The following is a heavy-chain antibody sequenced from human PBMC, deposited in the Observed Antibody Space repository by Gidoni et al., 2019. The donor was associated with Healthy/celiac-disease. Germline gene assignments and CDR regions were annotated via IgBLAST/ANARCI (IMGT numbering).Heavy chain of an antibody. J-gene: IGHJ4*02. CDR2: ISSSSSYI. D-gene: IGHD3-10*01. CDR1: GFTFSSYS. V-gene: IGHV3-21*01. Sequence: EVQLVESGGGLVKPGGSLRLSCAASGFTFSSYSMNWVRQAPGKGLEWVSSISSSSSYIYYADSVKGRFTISRDNAKNSLYLQMNSLRAEDTAVYYCARDGLLWFGESNYYFDYWGQGTLVTVSS. CDR3: ARDGLLWFGESNYYFDY.